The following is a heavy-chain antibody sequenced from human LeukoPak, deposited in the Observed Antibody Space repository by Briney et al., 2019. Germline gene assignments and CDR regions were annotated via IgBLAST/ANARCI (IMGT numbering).Heavy chain of an antibody. CDR1: GDTFTRYD. CDR3: ARAPVLRFLEWFHRRLGFDP. V-gene: IGHV1-8*01. J-gene: IGHJ5*02. D-gene: IGHD3-3*01. CDR2: MNPNSGNT. Sequence: GASVKVSCKASGDTFTRYDINWVRQATGQGGEWMGWMNPNSGNTGYAQKYQGRVTMTRNPSIGTAYMELSSLRSEDTAVYYCARAPVLRFLEWFHRRLGFDPWGQGTLVTVSS.